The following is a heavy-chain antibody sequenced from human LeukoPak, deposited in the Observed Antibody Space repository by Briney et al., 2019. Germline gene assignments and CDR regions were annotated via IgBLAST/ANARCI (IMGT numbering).Heavy chain of an antibody. CDR3: AKDLQQQAYYYYMDV. CDR2: ISSSSSTI. Sequence: GGSLRLSCAASGFTFSSYSMNWVRQAPGKGLEWVSYISSSSSTIYYADSVKGRFTISRDNAKNSLYLQMNSLRAEDTAVYYCAKDLQQQAYYYYMDVWGKGTTVTVSS. J-gene: IGHJ6*03. V-gene: IGHV3-48*01. D-gene: IGHD6-13*01. CDR1: GFTFSSYS.